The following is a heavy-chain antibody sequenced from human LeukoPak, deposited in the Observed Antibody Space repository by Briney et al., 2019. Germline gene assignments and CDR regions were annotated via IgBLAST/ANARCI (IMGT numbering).Heavy chain of an antibody. D-gene: IGHD2-21*01. V-gene: IGHV4-39*01. CDR3: ARPVSAYCGGDCSDY. CDR1: GVSISSSSYY. J-gene: IGHJ4*02. CDR2: IYYSGST. Sequence: SETLSLTCAVSGVSISSSSYYWGWVPQPPGKGLEWFGSIYYSGSTYYNPSLKSRVTISVDTSKNQFSLKLSSVTAADTAVYYCARPVSAYCGGDCSDYWGQGTLVTVSS.